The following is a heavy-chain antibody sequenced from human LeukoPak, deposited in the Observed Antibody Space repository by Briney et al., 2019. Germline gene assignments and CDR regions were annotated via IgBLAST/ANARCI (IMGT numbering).Heavy chain of an antibody. Sequence: ASVKVSCKASGGTFSSYAISWVRQRPGQGLEWMGGITPLFGTANYAQKFQGRVTITADESTSTAYMELSSLRSEDTAVYYCARLGRLDPTYYYGMDVWGQGTTVTVSS. J-gene: IGHJ6*02. CDR3: ARLGRLDPTYYYGMDV. CDR2: ITPLFGTA. D-gene: IGHD6-19*01. CDR1: GGTFSSYA. V-gene: IGHV1-69*13.